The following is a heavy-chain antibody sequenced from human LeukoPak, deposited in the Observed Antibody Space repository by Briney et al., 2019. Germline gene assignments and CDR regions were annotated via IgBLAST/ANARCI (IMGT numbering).Heavy chain of an antibody. CDR3: ARAYSGWYWFDP. V-gene: IGHV4-59*01. J-gene: IGHJ5*02. D-gene: IGHD6-19*01. CDR2: IYYSGST. Sequence: SETLSLTCTVSGGSISSYYWSWIRQPPGKGLEWIGYIYYSGSTNYNPSLKSRVTISVDTSKNQFSLKLSSVTAADTAVYYCARAYSGWYWFDPWGQGTLVTVSS. CDR1: GGSISSYY.